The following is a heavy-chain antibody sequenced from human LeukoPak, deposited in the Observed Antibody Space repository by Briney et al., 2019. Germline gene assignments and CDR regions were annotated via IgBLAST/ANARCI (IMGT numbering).Heavy chain of an antibody. J-gene: IGHJ4*02. CDR2: MNPNSGNT. CDR3: ASSEGDMTAFDY. V-gene: IGHV1-8*01. Sequence: ASVKASCKASGYTFTSYDINWVRQATGQGLQWVGWMNPNSGNTGYAQKFQGRVNMTRNTSISTAYMELSSLRSEDTAVYYCASSEGDMTAFDYWGQGTLVTVSS. D-gene: IGHD3-9*01. CDR1: GYTFTSYD.